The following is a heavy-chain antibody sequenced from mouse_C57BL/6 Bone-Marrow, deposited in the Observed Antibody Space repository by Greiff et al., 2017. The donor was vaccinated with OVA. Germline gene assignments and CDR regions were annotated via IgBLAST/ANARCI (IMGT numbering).Heavy chain of an antibody. CDR3: ARYDPAYYSNLGYVDV. CDR2: ISYSGST. J-gene: IGHJ1*03. D-gene: IGHD2-5*01. CDR1: GYSITSDY. Sequence: EVQLQESGPGLAKPSQTLSLTCSVTGYSITSDYWNWIRKFPGNKLEYMGYISYSGSTYYNPSLKSRISITRDTSKNQYYLQLNSVTTEDTATYYCARYDPAYYSNLGYVDVGGTGTTVTVSS. V-gene: IGHV3-8*01.